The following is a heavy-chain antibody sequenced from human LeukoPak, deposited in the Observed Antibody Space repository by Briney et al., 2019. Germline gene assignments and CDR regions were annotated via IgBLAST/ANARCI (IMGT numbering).Heavy chain of an antibody. D-gene: IGHD6-13*01. CDR1: GVSVSSNF. Sequence: PGGSLRLSCAASGVSVSSNFMIWVRQAPGKGLEWVSLIYSGGETSYADSVKGRFSISRDNSKNTLYLQMNSLRVEDTAVYYCTRDPPAVAINTYASGQGTLVTVSS. CDR3: TRDPPAVAINTYA. V-gene: IGHV3-66*01. J-gene: IGHJ5*02. CDR2: IYSGGET.